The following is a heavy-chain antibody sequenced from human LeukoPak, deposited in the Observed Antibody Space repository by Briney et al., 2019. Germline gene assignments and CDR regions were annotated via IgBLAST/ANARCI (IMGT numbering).Heavy chain of an antibody. J-gene: IGHJ4*02. CDR2: ISSSGSTI. V-gene: IGHV3-11*01. D-gene: IGHD6-19*01. CDR1: GFTFSDYY. CDR3: ARASVAGTVLDY. Sequence: GALRLSCAASGFTFSDYYMSWIRQAPGKGLEWVSYISSSGSTIYYADSVKGRFTISRDNAKNSLYLQMDSLRAEDPAVYYCARASVAGTVLDYWGQGTLVTVSS.